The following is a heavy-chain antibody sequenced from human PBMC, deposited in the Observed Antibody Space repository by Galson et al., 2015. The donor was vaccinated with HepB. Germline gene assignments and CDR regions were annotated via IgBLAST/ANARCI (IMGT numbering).Heavy chain of an antibody. J-gene: IGHJ4*02. CDR2: ISTRRGNT. D-gene: IGHD2-15*01. CDR3: ARETPDTYYFDY. V-gene: IGHV1-18*04. Sequence: SVKVSCKASGYTFTSNGISWVRQAPGQGLEWMGWISTRRGNTNYAQRLQGRVTMTTDTSTSTAYMEVSSLRSDDTAVYYCARETPDTYYFDYWGQGTLVTVSS. CDR1: GYTFTSNG.